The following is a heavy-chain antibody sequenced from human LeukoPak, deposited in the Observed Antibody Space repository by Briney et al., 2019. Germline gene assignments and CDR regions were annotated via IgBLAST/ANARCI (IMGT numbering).Heavy chain of an antibody. Sequence: SETLSLTCTVSGGSIRSDDYYWSWIRQPPGKGLEWIGFIFYSESTYYNPSLRSRVTISLDTSKNQFSLSLSSVTVADTAVYYCARCPFPGWFDPWGQGTLVTVSS. D-gene: IGHD3-3*02. CDR2: IFYSEST. V-gene: IGHV4-30-4*08. J-gene: IGHJ5*02. CDR1: GGSIRSDDYY. CDR3: ARCPFPGWFDP.